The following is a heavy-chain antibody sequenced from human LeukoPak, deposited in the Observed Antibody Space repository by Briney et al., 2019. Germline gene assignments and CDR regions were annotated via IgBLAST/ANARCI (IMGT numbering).Heavy chain of an antibody. CDR3: ARGPRHSSSGADY. D-gene: IGHD6-6*01. Sequence: ASVKVSCKASGYTFTGYYMHWVRQAPGQGLEWMGWINPNSGGTNYAQKFQGRVTMTRDTSISTAYMEVRSLRSDDTAVYYCARGPRHSSSGADYWGQGTLVTVSS. V-gene: IGHV1-2*02. J-gene: IGHJ4*02. CDR1: GYTFTGYY. CDR2: INPNSGGT.